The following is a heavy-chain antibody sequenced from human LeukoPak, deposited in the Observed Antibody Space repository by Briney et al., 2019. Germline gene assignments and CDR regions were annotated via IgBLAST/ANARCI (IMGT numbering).Heavy chain of an antibody. J-gene: IGHJ6*04. CDR3: ARLQGGYDSGTRYYYYGMDV. Sequence: GESLKISCKGSGYSFTSYWIGWVRQMPGKGLEWMGIIYPGDSDTRYSPSFQGQVTISADKSISTAYLQWSSLKASDTAMYYCARLQGGYDSGTRYYYYGMDVWGKGTTVTVSS. CDR1: GYSFTSYW. V-gene: IGHV5-51*01. CDR2: IYPGDSDT. D-gene: IGHD5-12*01.